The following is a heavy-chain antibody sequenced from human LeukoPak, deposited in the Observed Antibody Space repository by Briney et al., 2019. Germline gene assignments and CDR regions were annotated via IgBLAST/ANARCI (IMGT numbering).Heavy chain of an antibody. CDR2: MSGSADTI. Sequence: PGGSLRLSCAASGFTFSSYGMSWVRQAPGKGLEWLSYMSGSADTIYHADSVRGRFTISRDNAKNSLYLQMSSLRAEDTALYYCARDYSSSSDYFYYMDVWGKGTTVTVSS. J-gene: IGHJ6*03. V-gene: IGHV3-48*04. CDR1: GFTFSSYG. CDR3: ARDYSSSSDYFYYMDV. D-gene: IGHD6-6*01.